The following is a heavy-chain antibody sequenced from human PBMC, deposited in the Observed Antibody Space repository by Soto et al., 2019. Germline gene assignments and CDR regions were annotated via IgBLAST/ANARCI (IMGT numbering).Heavy chain of an antibody. CDR3: ALKLSINIVVVPAAIGDY. V-gene: IGHV3-23*01. CDR1: GFTFSSYA. Sequence: GGSLRLSCAASGFTFSSYAMSWVRQAPGKGLEWVSAIIGSGGSTYYGDSGKGRSTISRDHSKNTMYLQMNSLRAEETAVYYCALKLSINIVVVPAAIGDYWGQGTLVTVSS. CDR2: IIGSGGST. J-gene: IGHJ4*02. D-gene: IGHD2-2*01.